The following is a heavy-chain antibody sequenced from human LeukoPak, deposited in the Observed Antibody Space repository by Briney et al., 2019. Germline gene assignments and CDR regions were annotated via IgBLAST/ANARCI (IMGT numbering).Heavy chain of an antibody. J-gene: IGHJ4*02. D-gene: IGHD3-22*01. V-gene: IGHV1-18*01. CDR1: GYTFTSYG. Sequence: ASVQVSCKASGYTFTSYGISWVRQAPGQGLEWMGWISAYNGNTNYAQKLQGRVTMTTDTSTSTAYMELRSLRSDDTAVYYCARTLGDYDSSGSLDYWGQGTLVTVSS. CDR2: ISAYNGNT. CDR3: ARTLGDYDSSGSLDY.